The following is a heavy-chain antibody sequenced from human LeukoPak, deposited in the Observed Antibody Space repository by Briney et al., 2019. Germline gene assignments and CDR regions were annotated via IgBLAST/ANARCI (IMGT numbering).Heavy chain of an antibody. J-gene: IGHJ4*02. V-gene: IGHV3-23*01. CDR2: ISGSDGTT. CDR1: GFTFSTYP. Sequence: PGGSLRLSCAASGFTFSTYPMSWVRQAPGKGLEWVSVISGSDGTTYYVDSVKGRFTISRDNAKNSLYLQMNSLRAEDTAVYYCARGVRVFDYWGQGTLVTVSS. CDR3: ARGVRVFDY.